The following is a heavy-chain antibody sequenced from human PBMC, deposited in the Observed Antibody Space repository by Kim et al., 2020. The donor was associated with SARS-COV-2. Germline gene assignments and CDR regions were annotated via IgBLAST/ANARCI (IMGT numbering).Heavy chain of an antibody. D-gene: IGHD6-13*01. V-gene: IGHV4-39*01. CDR2: IHYSGTT. J-gene: IGHJ4*02. Sequence: SETLSLTCTVSGGSITSGTYYWGWIRQPPGKGLEWVGTIHYSGTTYYNSSLKSRVTISVDTSKNQFFLKLSSVTAADTAVYYCARHKVVSSWYSFDYWGQGTLVIVSS. CDR3: ARHKVVSSWYSFDY. CDR1: GGSITSGTYY.